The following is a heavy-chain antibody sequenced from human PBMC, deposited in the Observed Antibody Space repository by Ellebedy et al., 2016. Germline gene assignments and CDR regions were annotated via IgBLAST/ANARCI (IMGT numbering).Heavy chain of an antibody. V-gene: IGHV3-21*01. CDR2: ISSSSSYI. CDR3: AGDSRGITAAGTSLHY. CDR1: GFTFSSYS. Sequence: GGSLRLSCAASGFTFSSYSMNWVRQAPGKGLEWVSSISSSSSYIYYADSVKGRFTISRDNAKNSLYLQMNSLRAEDTAVYYCAGDSRGITAAGTSLHYWGQGTLVTVSS. D-gene: IGHD6-13*01. J-gene: IGHJ4*02.